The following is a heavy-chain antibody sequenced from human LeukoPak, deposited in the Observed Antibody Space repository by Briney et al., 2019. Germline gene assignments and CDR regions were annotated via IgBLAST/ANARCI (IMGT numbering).Heavy chain of an antibody. D-gene: IGHD2-15*01. CDR2: ISSSVTTI. J-gene: IGHJ5*02. CDR1: VFSFSSYE. V-gene: IGHV3-48*03. CDR3: ARVGVVVAATGNLWFDP. Sequence: GGSLRLSCAASVFSFSSYEMNWVRQAPGKGLEWVSYISSSVTTIYYADSVKGRFTISRDNAKNSLYLQMNSLRAEDTAVYYCARVGVVVAATGNLWFDPWGQGTLVTVSS.